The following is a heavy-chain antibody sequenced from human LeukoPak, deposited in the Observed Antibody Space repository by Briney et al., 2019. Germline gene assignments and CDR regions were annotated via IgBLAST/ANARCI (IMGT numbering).Heavy chain of an antibody. V-gene: IGHV1-2*02. D-gene: IGHD2-15*01. J-gene: IGHJ4*02. CDR2: VDPKTGET. CDR3: ARTLYCIGATCYSPELFHS. CDR1: GFIISGYY. Sequence: ASVNVSCKASGFIISGYYIHWVRQAPGQGLEWMGWVDPKTGETQYAQKFQARVTLTRDSSINTAYMELSRLTSDDTAVYYCARTLYCIGATCYSPELFHSWGQGTLVTVSS.